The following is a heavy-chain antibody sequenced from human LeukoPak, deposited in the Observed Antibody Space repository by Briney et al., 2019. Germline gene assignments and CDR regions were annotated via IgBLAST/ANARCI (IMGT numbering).Heavy chain of an antibody. Sequence: PGGSLRLSCAASGFTFSSFAMSWVRQAPGKGLEWVSTISGSGGSTFYADSVKGRFTISRDNSKNTLYLQMDSLRAEDTAVYYCAKVYAGLLAQHFDYWGQGTLVTVSS. CDR1: GFTFSSFA. CDR2: ISGSGGST. V-gene: IGHV3-23*01. J-gene: IGHJ4*02. D-gene: IGHD5/OR15-5a*01. CDR3: AKVYAGLLAQHFDY.